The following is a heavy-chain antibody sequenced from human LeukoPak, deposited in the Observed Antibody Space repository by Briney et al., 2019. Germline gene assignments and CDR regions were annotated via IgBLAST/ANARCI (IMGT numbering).Heavy chain of an antibody. Sequence: GGSLRLSCAASGFTFSSYSMNWVRQAPGKGLEWVSYISSSGSTIYYADSVKGRFTISRDNAKNSLYLQMNSLRAEDTAVYYCARDNPLDDFWSGIGHLDYWGQGTLVTVSS. D-gene: IGHD3-3*01. CDR1: GFTFSSYS. J-gene: IGHJ4*02. CDR2: ISSSGSTI. CDR3: ARDNPLDDFWSGIGHLDY. V-gene: IGHV3-48*04.